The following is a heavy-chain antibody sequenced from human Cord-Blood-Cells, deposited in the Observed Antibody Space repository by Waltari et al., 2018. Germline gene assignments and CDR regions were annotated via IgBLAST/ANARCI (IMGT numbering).Heavy chain of an antibody. CDR1: GGSFSGYY. CDR2: INLSVST. V-gene: IGHV4-34*01. D-gene: IGHD6-6*01. J-gene: IGHJ2*01. Sequence: QVKLQQWGAGLLKPSETLSLPCAVYGGSFSGYYWSWIRQPPVKGLEWIGEINLSVSTNYTPSSSIRVPISVDRSKNQFSLKLSSLTAADTAVDYCARGLGIAARPSYWYFDLWGRGTLVTVSS. CDR3: ARGLGIAARPSYWYFDL.